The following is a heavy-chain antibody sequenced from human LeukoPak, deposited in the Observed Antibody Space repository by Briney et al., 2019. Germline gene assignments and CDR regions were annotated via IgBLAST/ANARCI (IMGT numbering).Heavy chain of an antibody. D-gene: IGHD3-9*01. J-gene: IGHJ5*02. CDR1: GGSISSYY. CDR2: IYTSGST. Sequence: SETLSLTCTVSGGSISSYYWSWIRQPAGKGLEWIGRIYTSGSTNYNPSLKSRVTMSVDTSKNQFSLKLSSVTAADTAVYYCARGVVGYDILTGYPGNWFDPWGQGTLVTVSS. V-gene: IGHV4-4*07. CDR3: ARGVVGYDILTGYPGNWFDP.